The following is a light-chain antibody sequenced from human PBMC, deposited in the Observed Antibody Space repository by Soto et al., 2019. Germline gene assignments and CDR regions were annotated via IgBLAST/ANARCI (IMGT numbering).Light chain of an antibody. CDR2: KVS. V-gene: IGKV2-30*02. CDR3: MQGTHWPPYT. Sequence: DVVMTQSPLSLPVTLGQPASISCRSSQSLVHSDGNTYLNWFHQRPGQSPRRLVYKVSNRDSGVPDRFSGSGSDTDFTLKISGVEAEYVGVYYCMQGTHWPPYTFGQGNKLEIK. CDR1: QSLVHSDGNTY. J-gene: IGKJ2*01.